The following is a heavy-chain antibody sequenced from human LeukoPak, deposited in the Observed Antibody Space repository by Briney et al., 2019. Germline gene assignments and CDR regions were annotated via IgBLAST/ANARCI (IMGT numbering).Heavy chain of an antibody. Sequence: GGSLRLSCAASGFIFSTYTMNWVRQAPGKGLEWVSSISSTGSYISYADSLKGRFTISRDNAKNSVYLQMNSLRVEDTAVYYCAKVAKYYYGPETYYFFEQWGQGTPVTASS. J-gene: IGHJ4*02. D-gene: IGHD3-10*01. CDR2: ISSTGSYI. V-gene: IGHV3-21*01. CDR3: AKVAKYYYGPETYYFFEQ. CDR1: GFIFSTYT.